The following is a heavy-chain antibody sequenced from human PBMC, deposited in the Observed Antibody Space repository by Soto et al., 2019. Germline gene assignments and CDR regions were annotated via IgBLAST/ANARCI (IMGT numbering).Heavy chain of an antibody. CDR3: APRGGQSFAH. J-gene: IGHJ4*02. CDR2: ITAYGPSM. Sequence: EVQLLESGGGLVQPGGSLRLSCAASGFTFSAYAMSWVRQAPGKGLEWVSEITAYGPSMSYADSVKGRFTISRDNSKNTLYLQMNSLRVEDTAVYYCAPRGGQSFAHWGQGTLVTVSS. V-gene: IGHV3-23*01. D-gene: IGHD3-10*01. CDR1: GFTFSAYA.